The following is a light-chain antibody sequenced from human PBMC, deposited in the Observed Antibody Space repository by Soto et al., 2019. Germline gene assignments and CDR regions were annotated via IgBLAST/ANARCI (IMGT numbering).Light chain of an antibody. J-gene: IGLJ3*02. CDR1: NSNIGANS. CDR3: GTWHSTLSVEWV. CDR2: DDD. V-gene: IGLV1-51*01. Sequence: VLTQPPSVSAAPGQKVTISCSGSNSNIGANSVSWYQHLPGTAPKVVIYDDDKRPSGIPDRFSGSKSGTSATLDITGLQIGDEADYYCGTWHSTLSVEWVFGGGTKVTVL.